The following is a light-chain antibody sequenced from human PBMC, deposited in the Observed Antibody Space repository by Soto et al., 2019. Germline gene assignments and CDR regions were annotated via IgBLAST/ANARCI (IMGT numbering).Light chain of an antibody. Sequence: DIQMTQSPSSLSASVGDRVTITCQASQAISNYLNWYQQKPGKAPRLLIYDASNLQTGVPSRFSGSGSGTDFSYTINSLQPEDIAAYYCQQYDSLPPWTFGQGTKVEIK. CDR3: QQYDSLPPWT. CDR1: QAISNY. CDR2: DAS. V-gene: IGKV1-33*01. J-gene: IGKJ1*01.